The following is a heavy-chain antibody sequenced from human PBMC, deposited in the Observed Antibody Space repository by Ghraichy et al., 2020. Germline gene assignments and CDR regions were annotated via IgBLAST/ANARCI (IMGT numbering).Heavy chain of an antibody. CDR1: GFTFTSSA. V-gene: IGHV1-58*01. J-gene: IGHJ6*02. D-gene: IGHD1-7*01. CDR2: IVVGSGNT. CDR3: AAAKLYGPADYYGMDV. Sequence: SVKVSCKASGFTFTSSAVQWVRQARGQRLEWIGWIVVGSGNTNYAQKFQERVTITRDMSTSTAYMELSSLRSEDTAVYYCAAAKLYGPADYYGMDVWGQGTTVTVSS.